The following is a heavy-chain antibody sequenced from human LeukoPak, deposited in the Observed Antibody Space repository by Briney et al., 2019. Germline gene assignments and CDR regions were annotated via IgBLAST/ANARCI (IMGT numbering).Heavy chain of an antibody. Sequence: GRSLRLSCAASGFTFSSYGMHWVRQALGKGLEWVAVISYDGSNKYYADSVKGRFTISRDNSKNTLYLQMNSLRAEDTAVYYCAKEQEAADYWGQGTLVTVSS. CDR2: ISYDGSNK. J-gene: IGHJ4*02. V-gene: IGHV3-30*18. CDR1: GFTFSSYG. D-gene: IGHD6-25*01. CDR3: AKEQEAADY.